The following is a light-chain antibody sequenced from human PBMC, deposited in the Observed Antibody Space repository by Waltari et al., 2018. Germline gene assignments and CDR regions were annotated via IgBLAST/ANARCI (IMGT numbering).Light chain of an antibody. V-gene: IGKV3-11*01. CDR3: QQRSNWPYT. Sequence: EIVLTQSPATLSLSPGERATLSCRASQSVSSNLAWYQQKPGQAHGLLIYDASNRATGIPARFSGSGSGTDFTLTISSLDPEDFAVYYCQQRSNWPYTFGQGTKLEIK. J-gene: IGKJ2*01. CDR1: QSVSSN. CDR2: DAS.